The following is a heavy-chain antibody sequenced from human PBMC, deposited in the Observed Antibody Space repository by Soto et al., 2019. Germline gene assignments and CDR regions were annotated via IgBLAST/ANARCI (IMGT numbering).Heavy chain of an antibody. J-gene: IGHJ4*02. V-gene: IGHV3-9*01. CDR2: ITWNSGAF. CDR3: AREAINRGGSGGRKYYVDC. CDR1: GFSFDDYA. Sequence: GGSLRLSCAASGFSFDDYAMHWVRQAPGKGLEWVPGITWNSGAFGYADSLKGRFTISRDNTKNSLHLQLDSLRAEDTALYYCAREAINRGGSGGRKYYVDCWGQGTPVTVSS.